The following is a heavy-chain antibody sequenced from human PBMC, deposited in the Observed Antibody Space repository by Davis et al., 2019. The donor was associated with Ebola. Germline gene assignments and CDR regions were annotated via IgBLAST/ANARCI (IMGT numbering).Heavy chain of an antibody. Sequence: PGGSLRLSCAASGFTLSTYAMGWVRQAPGKGLEWVSGISGTGFTTYYADSVKGRFTISSDNSRNTLYLQMNSLRAEDTAMYYCAKRAHAYGDLYYFDYWGQGTLVTVSS. D-gene: IGHD4-17*01. CDR2: ISGTGFTT. CDR3: AKRAHAYGDLYYFDY. V-gene: IGHV3-23*01. CDR1: GFTLSTYA. J-gene: IGHJ4*02.